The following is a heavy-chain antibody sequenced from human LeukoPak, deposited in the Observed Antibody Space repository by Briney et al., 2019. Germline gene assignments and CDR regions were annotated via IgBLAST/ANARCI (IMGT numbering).Heavy chain of an antibody. V-gene: IGHV3-23*01. D-gene: IGHD2-8*01. J-gene: IGHJ4*02. CDR1: GFTFSSYG. Sequence: PGGSLRLSCAASGFTFSSYGMSWVRQAPGKGLEWVSAISGSGGSTYYADSVKGRFTISRDNSKNTLYLQMNSLRAEDTAVYYCVEGYCTNGVCATSVEFDYWGQGTLVTVSS. CDR2: ISGSGGST. CDR3: VEGYCTNGVCATSVEFDY.